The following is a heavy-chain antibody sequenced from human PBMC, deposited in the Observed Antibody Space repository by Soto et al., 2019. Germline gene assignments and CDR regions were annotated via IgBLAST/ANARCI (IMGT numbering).Heavy chain of an antibody. CDR2: IYHSGST. D-gene: IGHD6-19*01. CDR3: ARAGGLGAVAADY. CDR1: GGSISSGGYS. J-gene: IGHJ4*02. V-gene: IGHV4-30-2*01. Sequence: QLQLQESDSGLVKPSQTLSLTCAVSGGSISSGGYSWSWIRQPPGKGLEWIGYIYHSGSTYYNPSLKSRVTISVDRSKNQFSLKLSSATAADTAVYYCARAGGLGAVAADYWGQGTLVTVSS.